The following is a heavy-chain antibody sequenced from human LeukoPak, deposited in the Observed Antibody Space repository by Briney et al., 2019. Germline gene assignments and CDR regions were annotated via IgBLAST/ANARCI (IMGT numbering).Heavy chain of an antibody. CDR3: ARDFNLPGYYYCMDV. CDR2: INPNSGDT. V-gene: IGHV1-2*02. Sequence: ASVKVSCKASGYTFTSYGISWVRQAPGQGLEWMGWINPNSGDTIYAQKFQGRVTMTRDTSISTAYMELSRLRSDDTAIYYCARDFNLPGYYYCMDVWGQGTTVTVSS. J-gene: IGHJ6*02. CDR1: GYTFTSYG.